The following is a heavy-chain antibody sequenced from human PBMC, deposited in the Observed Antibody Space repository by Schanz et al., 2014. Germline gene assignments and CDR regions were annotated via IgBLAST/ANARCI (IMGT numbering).Heavy chain of an antibody. CDR1: GFSFSNYA. D-gene: IGHD5-12*01. V-gene: IGHV3-23*01. Sequence: EEQLLESGGALVQPGGSLRLSCAASGFSFSNYALVWVRQPPGKGLEWISRTSNDGSFTTFADSVKGRFTISRDNAKNTLYLQMNSLRAEDTAVYFCARDGGRDGYNLAFDVWGQGTLVTVSS. J-gene: IGHJ3*01. CDR2: TSNDGSFT. CDR3: ARDGGRDGYNLAFDV.